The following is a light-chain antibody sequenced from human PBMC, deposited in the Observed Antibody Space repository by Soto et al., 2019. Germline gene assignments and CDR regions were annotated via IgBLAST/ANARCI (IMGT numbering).Light chain of an antibody. Sequence: QSALTQPRSVSGSPGQSVTVSCTGTSSDVGGYKYVSWYQQHPGKAPKLMIYDVSKRPSGVPDRFSGSKSGNTASLTISGLQAEDEADYYCCSFAGSYTTNYVFGTGTKVTVL. CDR3: CSFAGSYTTNYV. CDR2: DVS. CDR1: SSDVGGYKY. V-gene: IGLV2-11*01. J-gene: IGLJ1*01.